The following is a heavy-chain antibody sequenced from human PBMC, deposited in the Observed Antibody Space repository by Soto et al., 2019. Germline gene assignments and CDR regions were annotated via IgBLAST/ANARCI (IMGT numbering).Heavy chain of an antibody. V-gene: IGHV4-31*03. D-gene: IGHD4-4*01. CDR2: IYYSGST. J-gene: IGHJ5*02. Sequence: TSETLSLTCTVSGGSISSGGYYWSWIRQHPGKGLEWIGYIYYSGSTYYNPSLKSRVTISVDTSKNQFSLKLSSVTAADTAVYYCAREDYSNIRKHNWFDPWGQGTLVTVSS. CDR3: AREDYSNIRKHNWFDP. CDR1: GGSISSGGYY.